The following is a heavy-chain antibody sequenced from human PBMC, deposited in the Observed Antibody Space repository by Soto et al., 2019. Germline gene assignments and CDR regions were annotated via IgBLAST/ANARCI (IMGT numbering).Heavy chain of an antibody. V-gene: IGHV5-51*01. J-gene: IGHJ5*02. CDR2: IYPGDSDT. D-gene: IGHD6-19*01. CDR3: ARQRQQWLVGDWFDP. Sequence: GESLKISCKGSGYSFTSYWIGWVRQMPGKGLEWMGIIYPGDSDTRYSPSFQGQVTISAVKSISTAYLQWSSLKASYTAMYYCARQRQQWLVGDWFDPCGQGTLVTVSA. CDR1: GYSFTSYW.